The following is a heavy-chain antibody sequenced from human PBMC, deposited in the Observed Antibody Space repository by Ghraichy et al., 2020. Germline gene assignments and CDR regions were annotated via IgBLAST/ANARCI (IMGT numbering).Heavy chain of an antibody. CDR1: GGSISSGDYY. Sequence: SETLSLTCTVSGGSISSGDYYWSWIRQPPGKGLEWIGYIYYSGSTYYNPSLKSRVTISVDTSKNQFSLKLSSVTAADTAVYFCARGGGWLQNFDYWGQGTLVTVSS. D-gene: IGHD5-24*01. J-gene: IGHJ4*02. CDR3: ARGGGWLQNFDY. V-gene: IGHV4-30-4*01. CDR2: IYYSGST.